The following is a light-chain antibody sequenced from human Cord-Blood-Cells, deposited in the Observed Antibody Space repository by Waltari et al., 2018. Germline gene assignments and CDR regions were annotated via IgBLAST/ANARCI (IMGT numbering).Light chain of an antibody. V-gene: IGKV3-11*01. CDR1: QSVSSY. Sequence: EIVLTQSPATLSLSPGERATISCRASQSVSSYLAWYQQKPGQAPRLLIYDASNRATGIPARFSGSGSGTDFTLTISSLEPEDFAVYYCQQRSNCQFTFGPGTKVDIK. CDR2: DAS. CDR3: QQRSNCQFT. J-gene: IGKJ3*01.